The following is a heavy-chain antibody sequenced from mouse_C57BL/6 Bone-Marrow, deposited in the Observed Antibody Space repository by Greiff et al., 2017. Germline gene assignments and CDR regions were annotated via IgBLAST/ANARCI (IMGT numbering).Heavy chain of an antibody. CDR1: GFTFSSYG. CDR3: ARDYYGSWFAY. D-gene: IGHD1-1*01. V-gene: IGHV5-6*01. J-gene: IGHJ3*01. Sequence: VQLQQSGGDLVKPGGSLKLSCAASGFTFSSYGMSWVRQTPDKRLEWVATISSGGSYTYYPDSVKGRFTISRDNAKNTLYLQMSSLKSEDTAMYYCARDYYGSWFAYWGQGTLVTVSA. CDR2: ISSGGSYT.